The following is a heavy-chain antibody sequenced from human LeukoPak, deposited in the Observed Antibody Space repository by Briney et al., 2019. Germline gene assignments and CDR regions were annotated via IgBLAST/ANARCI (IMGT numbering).Heavy chain of an antibody. CDR1: GGSISSGIYS. CDR3: ARNFGGWYYFDY. D-gene: IGHD6-19*01. V-gene: IGHV4-30-2*01. J-gene: IGHJ4*02. CDR2: IYHSGST. Sequence: SQTLSLTCAVSGGSISSGIYSWNWIRQPPGKGLEWIGYIYHSGSTYYNPSLKSRVTMSVDTSKNQFSLKLSSVTAADTAVYYCARNFGGWYYFDYWGQGTLVTVSS.